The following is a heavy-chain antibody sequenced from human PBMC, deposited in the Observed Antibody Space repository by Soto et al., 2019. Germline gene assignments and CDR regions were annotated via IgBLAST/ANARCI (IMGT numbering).Heavy chain of an antibody. CDR2: ISAYNGNT. Sequence: GASVKVSCKASGYTFTSYGISWVRQAPGQGLEWMGWISAYNGNTNYAQKLQGRVTMTTDTSTSTAYMELRSLRSDDTAVYYCARENRASPARAYYGMDVWGQGTMVTVSS. V-gene: IGHV1-18*01. J-gene: IGHJ6*02. CDR1: GYTFTSYG. D-gene: IGHD3-10*01. CDR3: ARENRASPARAYYGMDV.